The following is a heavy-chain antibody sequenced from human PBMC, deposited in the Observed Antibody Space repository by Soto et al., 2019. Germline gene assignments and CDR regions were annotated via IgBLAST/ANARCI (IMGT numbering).Heavy chain of an antibody. CDR2: LNSDGSST. D-gene: IGHD1-26*01. V-gene: IGHV3-74*01. CDR1: GFTFSSYW. J-gene: IGHJ4*02. Sequence: EVQLVESGGGLVQPGGSLRLSCAASGFTFSSYWMHWVRKAPGKGLVWVSRLNSDGSSTSYADSVKGRFTISRDNAKNTLYLQMNSLRAEDTAVYYCARSIVGAACYWGQGTLVTVSS. CDR3: ARSIVGAACY.